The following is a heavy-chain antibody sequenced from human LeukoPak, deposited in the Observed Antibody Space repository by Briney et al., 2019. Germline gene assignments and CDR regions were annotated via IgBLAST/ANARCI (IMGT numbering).Heavy chain of an antibody. CDR1: GYTFTSYY. D-gene: IGHD3-16*01. Sequence: ASVKVSCKASGYTFTSYYMHWVRQAPGQGLEWMGIINPSGGSTSYAQKFQGRVTMTRDTSTSTVYMELSSLRSEDTAVYYCARGPYDYVWGERRRYFDYWGQGTLVTVSS. J-gene: IGHJ4*02. CDR3: ARGPYDYVWGERRRYFDY. V-gene: IGHV1-46*01. CDR2: INPSGGST.